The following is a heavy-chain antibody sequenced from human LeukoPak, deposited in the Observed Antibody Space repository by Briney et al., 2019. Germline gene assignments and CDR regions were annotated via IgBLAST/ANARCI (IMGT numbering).Heavy chain of an antibody. V-gene: IGHV4-34*01. D-gene: IGHD4-23*01. CDR1: GGSFSGYC. CDR3: ARLATFYGGNSESYYFDY. CDR2: INHSGST. Sequence: SETLSLTCAVYGGSFSGYCWSWIRQPPGKGLEWIGEINHSGSTNYNPSLKSRVTISVDTSKNQFSLKLSSVTAADTAVYYCARLATFYGGNSESYYFDYWGQGTLVTVPS. J-gene: IGHJ4*02.